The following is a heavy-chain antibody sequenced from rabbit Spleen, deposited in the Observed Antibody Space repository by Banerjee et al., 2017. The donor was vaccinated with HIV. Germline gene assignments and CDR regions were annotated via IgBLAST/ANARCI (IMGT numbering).Heavy chain of an antibody. CDR3: ARDLVAVIGWNFNL. CDR2: INIVTGKS. J-gene: IGHJ4*01. Sequence: QEQLVGSGGGLVKFEGPLTLTGKASGVSLNDKDVLCWVGQAPGKGLEWIACINIVTGKSVYASWAKGRFTMSRTSSTTVTLQMTSLTAADSATYFCARDLVAVIGWNFNLWGPGTLVTVS. D-gene: IGHD1-1*01. CDR1: GVSLNDKDV. V-gene: IGHV1S45*01.